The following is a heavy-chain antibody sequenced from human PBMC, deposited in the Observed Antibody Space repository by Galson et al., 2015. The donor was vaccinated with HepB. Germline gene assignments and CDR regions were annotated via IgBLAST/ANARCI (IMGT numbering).Heavy chain of an antibody. CDR3: GEGGGS. Sequence: SLRLSCAASEFSFNQSTLQWVRQASGRGLEWIGLIRNKANNYATAYAASVRGRFTFSREDSKDTAFLQMNRLKIEDTAIYYCGEGGGSWGQGTLVTVSS. D-gene: IGHD3-10*01. CDR2: IRNKANNYAT. J-gene: IGHJ5*02. V-gene: IGHV3-73*01. CDR1: EFSFNQST.